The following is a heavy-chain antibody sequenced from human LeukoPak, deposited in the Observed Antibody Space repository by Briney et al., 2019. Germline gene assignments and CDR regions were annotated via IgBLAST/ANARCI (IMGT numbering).Heavy chain of an antibody. V-gene: IGHV3-30*18. CDR3: AKVQTSNYYYYGMDV. CDR1: GFIFSSYA. J-gene: IGHJ6*02. Sequence: GGSLRLSCAASGFIFSSYAMHWVRQAPGKGLEWVAVISYDGSNKYHADSVKGRFTISRDNSKNTLYLQMSSLRPEDTAVYYCAKVQTSNYYYYGMDVWGQGTTVTVSS. CDR2: ISYDGSNK. D-gene: IGHD1-1*01.